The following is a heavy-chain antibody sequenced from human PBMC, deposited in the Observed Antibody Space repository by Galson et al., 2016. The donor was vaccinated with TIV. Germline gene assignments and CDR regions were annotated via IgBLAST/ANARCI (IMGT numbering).Heavy chain of an antibody. D-gene: IGHD3-22*01. CDR1: GGIFNSYA. V-gene: IGHV1-69*13. CDR2: IIAIFGTT. J-gene: IGHJ4*02. Sequence: SVKVSCQASGGIFNSYAISWVPHAPGQGLEWMGRIIAIFGTTHYAQKFQGRVTITADESTSTVYMELGSLISEDTAVYYCARGSDYYDGSGYQNWGQGTLVTVSS. CDR3: ARGSDYYDGSGYQN.